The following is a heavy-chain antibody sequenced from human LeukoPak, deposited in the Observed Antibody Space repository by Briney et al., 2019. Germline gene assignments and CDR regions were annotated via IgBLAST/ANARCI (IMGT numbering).Heavy chain of an antibody. CDR2: IYSGGST. D-gene: IGHD2-8*01. CDR3: ARGPPYGVRSDFFDY. V-gene: IGHV3-53*01. J-gene: IGHJ4*02. CDR1: GFTVSSNY. Sequence: GSLRLSCAASGFTVSSNYMSWVRQAPGKGLEWVSVIYSGGSTYYADSVKGRFTISRDNSKNTLYLQMNSLRAEDTAVYYCARGPPYGVRSDFFDYRGQGTVVTVSS.